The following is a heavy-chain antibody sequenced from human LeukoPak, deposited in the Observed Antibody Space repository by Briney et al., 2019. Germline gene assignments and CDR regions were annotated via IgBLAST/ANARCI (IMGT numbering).Heavy chain of an antibody. D-gene: IGHD3-3*01. CDR2: IRSKAYGGTT. Sequence: PGGSLRLSCTASGFTFGDYAMSWVRQAPGEGLEWVGFIRSKAYGGTTEYAASVKGRFTISRDDSKSIAYLQINSLKTEDTAVYYCTRDRGNYDFWSGYSNYYYYYMDVWGKGTTVTVSS. CDR3: TRDRGNYDFWSGYSNYYYYYMDV. CDR1: GFTFGDYA. J-gene: IGHJ6*03. V-gene: IGHV3-49*04.